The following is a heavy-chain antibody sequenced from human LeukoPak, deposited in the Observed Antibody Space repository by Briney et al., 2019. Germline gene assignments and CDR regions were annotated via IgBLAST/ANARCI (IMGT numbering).Heavy chain of an antibody. CDR3: ARGTPGYCSGGSCYPS. CDR2: ISSSSSTI. J-gene: IGHJ4*02. D-gene: IGHD2-15*01. Sequence: PGGSLRLSCAASGFTFSSYSMNWVRQAPGKGLEWVSYISSSSSTIYYADSVKGRFTISRDNAKNSLYLQMNSLRAEDTAVYYCARGTPGYCSGGSCYPSWGQRTLVTVSS. CDR1: GFTFSSYS. V-gene: IGHV3-48*01.